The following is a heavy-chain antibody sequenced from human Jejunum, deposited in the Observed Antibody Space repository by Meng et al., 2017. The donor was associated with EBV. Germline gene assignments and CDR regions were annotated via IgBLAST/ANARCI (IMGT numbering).Heavy chain of an antibody. Sequence: VQVVESGGGLVQPGGSLRLSCVASGFTLEDYGMNWVRQVPGKGLEWVATINWDGRRTGYADSVKGRFTISRDNAKNSLYLQMNSLRAEDTALYHCARDKRGAGYCHDYWGQGTLVTVSS. CDR1: GFTLEDYG. J-gene: IGHJ4*02. D-gene: IGHD2-2*03. V-gene: IGHV3-20*01. CDR2: INWDGRRT. CDR3: ARDKRGAGYCHDY.